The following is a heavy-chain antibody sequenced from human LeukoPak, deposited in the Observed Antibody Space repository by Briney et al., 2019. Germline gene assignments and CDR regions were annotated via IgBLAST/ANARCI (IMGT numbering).Heavy chain of an antibody. J-gene: IGHJ6*03. V-gene: IGHV4-59*01. CDR1: GGSIRSYY. CDR2: IHYSGST. D-gene: IGHD3-10*01. CDR3: ARVEEGYGSGRRENYFYYYMDV. Sequence: SETLSLTCTVSGGSIRSYYWSWIRQPPGKGLEWIGYIHYSGSTNYNPSLKSRVTISVDTSKNQFSLKLSSVTAADTAVYYCARVEEGYGSGRRENYFYYYMDVWGKGTTVTISS.